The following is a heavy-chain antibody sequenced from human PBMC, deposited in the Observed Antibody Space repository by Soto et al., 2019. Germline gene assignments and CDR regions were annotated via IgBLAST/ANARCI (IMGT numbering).Heavy chain of an antibody. CDR2: IYLGDSNT. V-gene: IGHV5-51*01. D-gene: IGHD3-3*01. CDR1: GNSFTSYW. J-gene: IGHJ6*02. CDR3: ARLRSGSPYYYYGMDV. Sequence: GESLKISCTGSGNSFTSYWIGWVRQMPGKGLEWMGIIYLGDSNTRYSPTFQGHVTISADKSISTAYLQWSSLKASDTAMYYCARLRSGSPYYYYGMDVWGQGTTVTVSS.